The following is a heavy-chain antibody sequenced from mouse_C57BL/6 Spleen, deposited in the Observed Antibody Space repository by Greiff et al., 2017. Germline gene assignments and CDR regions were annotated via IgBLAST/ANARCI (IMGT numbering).Heavy chain of an antibody. V-gene: IGHV7-3*01. Sequence: DVKLVESGGGLVQPGGSLSLSCAASGFTFTDYYMSWVRQPPGKALEWLGFIRNKANGYTTEYSASVKGRFTISRDNSQSILYLQMNALRAEDSATYYCARSRYDGRFDYWGQGTTLTVSS. D-gene: IGHD2-3*01. CDR3: ARSRYDGRFDY. J-gene: IGHJ2*01. CDR2: IRNKANGYTT. CDR1: GFTFTDYY.